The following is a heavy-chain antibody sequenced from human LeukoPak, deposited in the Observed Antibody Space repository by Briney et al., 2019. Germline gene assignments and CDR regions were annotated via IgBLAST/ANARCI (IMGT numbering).Heavy chain of an antibody. V-gene: IGHV1-18*01. J-gene: IGHJ4*02. CDR3: ARDWGYCSSTSCQMYDY. CDR2: ISAYNGNT. Sequence: GASVKVSCKASGYTFTSYGISWVRQAPGQGLEWMGWISAYNGNTNYAQKLQGRVTMTTDTSTSTAYMGLRSLRSDDTAVYYCARDWGYCSSTSCQMYDYWGQGTLVTVSS. CDR1: GYTFTSYG. D-gene: IGHD2-2*01.